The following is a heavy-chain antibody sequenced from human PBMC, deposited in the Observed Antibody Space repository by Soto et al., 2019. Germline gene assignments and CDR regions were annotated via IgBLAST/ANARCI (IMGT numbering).Heavy chain of an antibody. J-gene: IGHJ5*02. CDR3: ATSVIAVAGPGGGWFDP. CDR1: GYTLTELS. D-gene: IGHD6-19*01. V-gene: IGHV1-24*01. CDR2: FDPEDGET. Sequence: ASVKVSCKVSGYTLTELSMHWVRQAPGKGLEWMGGFDPEDGETIYAQKFQGRVTMTEDTSTDTAYMELSSLRSEDTAVYYCATSVIAVAGPGGGWFDPWGQGTLVTVSS.